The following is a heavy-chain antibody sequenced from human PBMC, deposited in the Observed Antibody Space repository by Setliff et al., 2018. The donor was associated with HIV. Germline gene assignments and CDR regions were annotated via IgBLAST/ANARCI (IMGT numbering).Heavy chain of an antibody. D-gene: IGHD5-18*01. V-gene: IGHV1-69*05. J-gene: IGHJ3*02. CDR2: IIPIFGTA. CDR3: ARLERGYSYGWNAFDI. CDR1: GGTFSSYA. Sequence: ASVKVSCKASGGTFSSYAISWVRQAPGQGLEWMGGIIPIFGTANYAQKFQDRVTITTDESTSTAYMELSSLRSEDTSVYYCARLERGYSYGWNAFDIWGQGTMVTVSS.